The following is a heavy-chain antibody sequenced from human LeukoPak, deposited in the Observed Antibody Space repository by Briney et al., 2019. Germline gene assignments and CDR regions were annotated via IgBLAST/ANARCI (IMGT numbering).Heavy chain of an antibody. J-gene: IGHJ4*02. D-gene: IGHD1-26*01. CDR3: ARDSGYSGSSDY. V-gene: IGHV1-46*01. CDR1: GYTFTSYY. CDR2: INPSGGST. Sequence: ASVKVSCKASGYTFTSYYMHWVRQAHGQGIEWMGIINPSGGSTSYAQKFQGRVTITADESTSTAYMELSSLRSEDTAVYYCARDSGYSGSSDYWGQGTLVTVSS.